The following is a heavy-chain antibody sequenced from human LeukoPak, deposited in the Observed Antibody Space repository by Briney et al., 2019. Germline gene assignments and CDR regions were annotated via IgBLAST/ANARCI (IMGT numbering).Heavy chain of an antibody. J-gene: IGHJ4*02. CDR1: GYTFTSYG. CDR2: ISAYNGNT. V-gene: IGHV1-18*01. D-gene: IGHD6-13*01. Sequence: ASVKVSCKASGYTFTSYGISWVRQAPGQGLEWMGWISAYNGNTNYAQKLQGRVTMTTDTSTSTAYMELRSLRSDDTAVYYCASYQYSSSWWYIDYWGQGTLVTVSS. CDR3: ASYQYSSSWWYIDY.